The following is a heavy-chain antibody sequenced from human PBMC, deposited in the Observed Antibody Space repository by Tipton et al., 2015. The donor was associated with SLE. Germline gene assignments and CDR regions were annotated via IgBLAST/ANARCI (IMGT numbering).Heavy chain of an antibody. Sequence: QLVQSGAEVKKPGASVKVSCKASGYTFTSYHMDWVRQAPGQGLEWMGRIDPSGGSTNYAQKFQGRVTMTRDTSTRTVYMDLSSLRSEDTAVYYCARAVDSYDYWGQGTLVTVSP. D-gene: IGHD2-21*01. CDR3: ARAVDSYDY. CDR1: GYTFTSYH. V-gene: IGHV1-46*01. J-gene: IGHJ4*02. CDR2: IDPSGGST.